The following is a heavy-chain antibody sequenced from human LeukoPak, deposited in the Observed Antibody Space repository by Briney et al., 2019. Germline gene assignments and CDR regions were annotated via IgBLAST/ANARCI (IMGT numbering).Heavy chain of an antibody. D-gene: IGHD3-10*01. Sequence: SETLSLTCAVYGGSFSGYYWSWIRQPPGKGLEWIGEINHSGSTNYNPSLKSRVTISVDTSKNRFSLKLSSVTAADTAVYYCARRRITMVRGVIKPFDYWGQGTLVTVSS. J-gene: IGHJ4*02. CDR3: ARRRITMVRGVIKPFDY. CDR2: INHSGST. V-gene: IGHV4-34*01. CDR1: GGSFSGYY.